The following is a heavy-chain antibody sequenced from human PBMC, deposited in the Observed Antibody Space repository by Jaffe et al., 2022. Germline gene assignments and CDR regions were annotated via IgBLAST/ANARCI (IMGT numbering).Heavy chain of an antibody. Sequence: EVQLVESGGGLVQPGRSLRLSCTASGFTFGDYAMSWFRQAPGKGLEWVGFIRSKAYGGTTEYAASVKGRFTISRDDSKSIAYLQMNSLKTEDTAVYYCTRDWTLGREQLVHDYWGQGTLVTVSS. D-gene: IGHD6-6*01. J-gene: IGHJ4*02. CDR1: GFTFGDYA. CDR3: TRDWTLGREQLVHDY. V-gene: IGHV3-49*03. CDR2: IRSKAYGGTT.